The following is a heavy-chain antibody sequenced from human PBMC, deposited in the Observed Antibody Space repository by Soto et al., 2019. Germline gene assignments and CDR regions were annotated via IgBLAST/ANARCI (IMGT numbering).Heavy chain of an antibody. Sequence: ASVKVSCKASGYTFTSYAMHWVRQAPGQGLEWMGWINAGNGNTKYSQKFQGRVTITRDTSASTAYMELSSLRSEDTAVYYCAREDNWNYRGAYYGMDVWGQGTTVTVSS. CDR2: INAGNGNT. CDR3: AREDNWNYRGAYYGMDV. CDR1: GYTFTSYA. V-gene: IGHV1-3*01. D-gene: IGHD1-7*01. J-gene: IGHJ6*02.